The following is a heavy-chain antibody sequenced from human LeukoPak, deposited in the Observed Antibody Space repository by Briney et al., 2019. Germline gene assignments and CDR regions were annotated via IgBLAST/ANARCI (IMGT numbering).Heavy chain of an antibody. V-gene: IGHV1-24*01. CDR3: ATVTGGKSGSYYWVY. CDR2: FDPEDGET. D-gene: IGHD1-26*01. CDR1: GYTLTELS. Sequence: GASVKVSCKVSGYTLTELSMHWVRQAPGKGLEWMGGFDPEDGETIYAQKFQGRVTMTEDTSTDTAYMELSSLRSEDTAVYYCATVTGGKSGSYYWVYWGQGTLVTVSS. J-gene: IGHJ4*02.